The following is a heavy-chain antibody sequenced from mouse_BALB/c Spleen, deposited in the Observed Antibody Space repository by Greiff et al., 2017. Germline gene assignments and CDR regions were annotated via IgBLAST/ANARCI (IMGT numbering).Heavy chain of an antibody. V-gene: IGHV1-77*01. CDR2: IYPGSGNT. D-gene: IGHD2-2*01. CDR3: ARSLWLRRGAWFAY. CDR1: GYTFTDYY. Sequence: VQLQQSGAELARPGASVKLSCKASGYTFTDYYINWVKQRTGQGLEWIGEIYPGSGNTYYNEKFKGKATLTADKSSSTAYMQLSSLTSEDSAVDFCARSLWLRRGAWFAYWGEGGLVTAAA. J-gene: IGHJ3*01.